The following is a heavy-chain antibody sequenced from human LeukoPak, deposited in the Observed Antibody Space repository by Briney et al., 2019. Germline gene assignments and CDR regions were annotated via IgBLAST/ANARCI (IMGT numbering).Heavy chain of an antibody. CDR2: ISSRSSNI. V-gene: IGHV3-21*01. CDR1: GFTFSSYT. D-gene: IGHD6-6*01. CDR3: ARVGGYSNSSGNA. J-gene: IGHJ5*02. Sequence: PGGSLRLSCAVSGFTFSSYTMNWVRQAPGKGLEWVSSISSRSSNIYYADSVKGRFTISRDNAKNSLYLQMNSLRAEDTAVYYCARVGGYSNSSGNAWGQGTLVTVSS.